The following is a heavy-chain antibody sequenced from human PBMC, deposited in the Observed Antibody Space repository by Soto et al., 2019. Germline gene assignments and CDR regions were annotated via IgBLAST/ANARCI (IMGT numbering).Heavy chain of an antibody. CDR2: IYYSGST. Sequence: SETLSLTCTVSGGSISSGDYYWSWIRQPSGKGLEWIGYIYYSGSTYYNPSLKSRVTISVDTSKNQFSLKLSSVTAADTAVYYCARVVRTTVGINLYYGMDVWGQGTTVTVSS. J-gene: IGHJ6*02. V-gene: IGHV4-30-4*01. CDR3: ARVVRTTVGINLYYGMDV. CDR1: GGSISSGDYY. D-gene: IGHD4-17*01.